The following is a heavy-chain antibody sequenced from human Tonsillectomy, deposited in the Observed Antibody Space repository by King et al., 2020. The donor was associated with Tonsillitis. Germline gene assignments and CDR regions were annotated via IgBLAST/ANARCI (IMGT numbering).Heavy chain of an antibody. CDR2: VSYSGST. Sequence: VQLQESGPGLVKPSETLSLTCSVSGDSISNYYWSWIRQPPGKGLEWIGHVSYSGSTNYNPSLKSRVIISVDTSKNKFSLKLNSVTAADTAVYYCARDRSPETRWVRRGYHYYYGVDVWGQGTTVTVSS. V-gene: IGHV4-59*01. D-gene: IGHD5-12*01. CDR3: ARDRSPETRWVRRGYHYYYGVDV. J-gene: IGHJ6*02. CDR1: GDSISNYY.